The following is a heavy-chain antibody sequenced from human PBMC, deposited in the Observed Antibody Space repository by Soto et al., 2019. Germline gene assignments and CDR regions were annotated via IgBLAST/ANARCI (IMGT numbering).Heavy chain of an antibody. J-gene: IGHJ4*02. CDR2: IYWNDDD. Sequence: GPTLVNPTQTLTLTCSFSGFSLTSSGVGVGWFRLPPGQALEWLGLIYWNDDDRYRASLHSRLTITKETSKNQVVLTMTNMDPEDTATYYCAHRPGGSGFRYYFDYWGQGTLVTVSS. CDR3: AHRPGGSGFRYYFDY. CDR1: GFSLTSSGVG. D-gene: IGHD6-19*01. V-gene: IGHV2-5*01.